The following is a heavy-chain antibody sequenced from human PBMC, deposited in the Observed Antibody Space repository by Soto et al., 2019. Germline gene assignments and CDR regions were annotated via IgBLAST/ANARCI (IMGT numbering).Heavy chain of an antibody. CDR3: ERRGVGAMLEP. Sequence: PSETLSLTCTVSADSITRFYWTWMRQPPGKGLEWIGYIHYSGYTHYNASLKSRATLSVDTSKNQISLKLTSVTAEDTAVYYCERRGVGAMLEPWGQGTLVTVSS. CDR1: ADSITRFY. V-gene: IGHV4-59*01. J-gene: IGHJ5*02. CDR2: IHYSGYT. D-gene: IGHD1-26*01.